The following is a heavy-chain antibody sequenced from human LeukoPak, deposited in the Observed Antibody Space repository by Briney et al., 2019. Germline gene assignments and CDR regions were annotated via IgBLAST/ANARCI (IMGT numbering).Heavy chain of an antibody. CDR3: ARAYYYDSSGYYYDYYYYMDV. CDR2: IIPIFGTA. J-gene: IGHJ6*03. Sequence: SVKASCKASGGTFSSYAISWVRQAPGQGLEWMGGIIPIFGTANYAQKFQGRVTITADESTSTAYMELSSRRSEDTAVYYCARAYYYDSSGYYYDYYYYMDVWGKGTTVTVSS. V-gene: IGHV1-69*13. D-gene: IGHD3-22*01. CDR1: GGTFSSYA.